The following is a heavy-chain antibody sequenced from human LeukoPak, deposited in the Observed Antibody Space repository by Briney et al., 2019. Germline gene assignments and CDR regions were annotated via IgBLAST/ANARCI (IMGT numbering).Heavy chain of an antibody. CDR3: ARHHSSLDPADY. V-gene: IGHV4-59*08. Sequence: SETLSLTCTVSGGSISSYYWSWIRQPPGKGLEWIGYIYYSGSTNYNPSLKSRVTISVDTSKNQFSLKLSSVTAADTAVYYCARHHSSLDPADYWAREPWSPSPQ. CDR2: IYYSGST. D-gene: IGHD2-21*01. J-gene: IGHJ4*02. CDR1: GGSISSYY.